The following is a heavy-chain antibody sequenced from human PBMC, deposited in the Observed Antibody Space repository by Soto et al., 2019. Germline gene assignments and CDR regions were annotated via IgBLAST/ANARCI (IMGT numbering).Heavy chain of an antibody. D-gene: IGHD1-1*01. Sequence: SETLSLTCTVSGGSISSYYWSWIRQPPGKGLEWIGYIYYSGSTNYNPSLKSRVTISVDTSKNQFSLKLSSVTAADTAVYYCARRMGGRETGTYYYYYYMDVWGKGTTVTVSS. J-gene: IGHJ6*03. CDR2: IYYSGST. CDR3: ARRMGGRETGTYYYYYYMDV. V-gene: IGHV4-59*08. CDR1: GGSISSYY.